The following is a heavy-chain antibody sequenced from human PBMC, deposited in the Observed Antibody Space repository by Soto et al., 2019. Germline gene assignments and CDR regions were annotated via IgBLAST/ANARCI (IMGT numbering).Heavy chain of an antibody. CDR1: GGTIKTYT. CDR3: ATGEVVPSFPNWLDT. D-gene: IGHD2-21*01. Sequence: VQFVQSGAELKKPGSSVRVSCRASGGTIKTYTLSWVRQAPGQELEWTGAFIPSFPAPNFAQQFKGRLTLTGDESTNTGFMELSGLRPEDTALYFCATGEVVPSFPNWLDTWGQGTHVIVSS. J-gene: IGHJ5*02. V-gene: IGHV1-69*12. CDR2: FIPSFPAP.